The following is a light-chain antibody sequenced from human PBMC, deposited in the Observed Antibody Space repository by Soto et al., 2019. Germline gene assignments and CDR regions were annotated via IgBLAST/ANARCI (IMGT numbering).Light chain of an antibody. Sequence: QSVLTQPPSASGSPGQSVTISCTGTSSDVGGYNFVSWYQQHPGKAPKLMIYEVTKRPSGVPDRFSGSKSGNTASLTVSGLQAEDEADYYCTSYAGSNIPVVFGRGTQLTVL. V-gene: IGLV2-8*01. CDR2: EVT. CDR1: SSDVGGYNF. CDR3: TSYAGSNIPVV. J-gene: IGLJ2*01.